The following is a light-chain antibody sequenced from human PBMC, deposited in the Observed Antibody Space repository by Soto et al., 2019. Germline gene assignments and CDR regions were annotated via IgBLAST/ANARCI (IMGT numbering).Light chain of an antibody. V-gene: IGLV2-8*01. CDR1: SSDVGNYNY. CDR3: SSYAGSNNVV. J-gene: IGLJ2*01. CDR2: EVS. Sequence: QSALTQPPSASGSPGQSVTISCTGTSSDVGNYNYVSWYQQHPGKAPKLIIYEVSKLPSGVPDRFSGSKSGNTASLTVSGLQAEDEADYYCSSYAGSNNVVFGGGTKLTVL.